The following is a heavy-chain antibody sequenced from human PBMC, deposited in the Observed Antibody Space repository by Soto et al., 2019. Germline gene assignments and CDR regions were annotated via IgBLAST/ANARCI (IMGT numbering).Heavy chain of an antibody. CDR3: ARVRYSSTWYEVGDH. Sequence: GASVKVSCKASGYTFNTYTMHWVRQAPGQRLEWMGWINAGNGDTKYSQKFQDRVTITKDTSASTAYMELSSLRSEDTAVYYCARVRYSSTWYEVGDHWGQGTLVTVS. D-gene: IGHD6-13*01. CDR2: INAGNGDT. J-gene: IGHJ4*02. CDR1: GYTFNTYT. V-gene: IGHV1-3*01.